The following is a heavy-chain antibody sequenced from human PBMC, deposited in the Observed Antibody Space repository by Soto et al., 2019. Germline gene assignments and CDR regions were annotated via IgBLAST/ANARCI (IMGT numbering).Heavy chain of an antibody. V-gene: IGHV3-30*04. J-gene: IGHJ6*02. CDR2: ISSDGTEK. Sequence: QVQLVESGGGVAQPGRSLRLFCAASGFTLSSYSLHWVRQSPGKGLEWVAAISSDGTEKHYADSVKGRFTISRDNSKNTLSLQLNSLRTADTALYYCARMSGFSYGLAIRGMDVWGQGTTVTVSS. CDR3: ARMSGFSYGLAIRGMDV. CDR1: GFTLSSYS. D-gene: IGHD3-16*01.